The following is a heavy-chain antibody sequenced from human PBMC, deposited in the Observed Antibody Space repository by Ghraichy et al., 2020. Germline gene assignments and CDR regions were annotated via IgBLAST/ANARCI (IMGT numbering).Heavy chain of an antibody. J-gene: IGHJ6*02. CDR1: GFTFGSYS. D-gene: IGHD4-23*01. V-gene: IGHV3-48*02. CDR2: ITSTSRTK. CDR3: ARASTVVRFYYYDGMDV. Sequence: GGSLRLSCVGSGFTFGSYSMIWVRQSPGKGLEWVSYITSTSRTKSYADSVKGRFTISRDNAQNSLYLQMNSLRDDDTAVYYCARASTVVRFYYYDGMDVWGQGTTVTVSS.